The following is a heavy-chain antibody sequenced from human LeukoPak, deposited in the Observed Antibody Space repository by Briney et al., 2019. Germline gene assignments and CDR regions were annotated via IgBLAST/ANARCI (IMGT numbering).Heavy chain of an antibody. D-gene: IGHD1-26*01. CDR3: AGLTSRGGAYYMDV. CDR2: INHSGSA. J-gene: IGHJ6*03. Sequence: SETLSLTCAVYGGSFSGYYWSWIRQPPGKGLEWIGEINHSGSANYNPSLKSRVTISVDTSKNQFSLKLSSVTAADTAVYYCAGLTSRGGAYYMDVWGKGTTVTVSS. V-gene: IGHV4-34*01. CDR1: GGSFSGYY.